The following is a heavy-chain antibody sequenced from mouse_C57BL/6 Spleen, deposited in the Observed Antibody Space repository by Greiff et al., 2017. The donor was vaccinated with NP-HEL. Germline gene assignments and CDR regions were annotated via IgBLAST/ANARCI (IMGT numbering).Heavy chain of an antibody. Sequence: VQLQQSGPELVKPGASVKISCKASGYAFSSSWMNWVKQRPGKGLEWIGRLYPGDGDTNDNGKFKGKATLTADKSSSTAYMQLSSLTSEDSAVYFCARAGTRGGGMDYWGQGTSVTVSS. CDR3: ARAGTRGGGMDY. CDR2: LYPGDGDT. J-gene: IGHJ4*01. D-gene: IGHD4-1*01. V-gene: IGHV1-82*01. CDR1: GYAFSSSW.